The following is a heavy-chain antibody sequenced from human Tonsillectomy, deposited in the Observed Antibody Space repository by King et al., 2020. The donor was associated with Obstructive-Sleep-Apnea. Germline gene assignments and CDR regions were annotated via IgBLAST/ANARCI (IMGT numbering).Heavy chain of an antibody. Sequence: VQLVESGGGVVQPGRSLRLSCAASGFSFKNYAMHWVRQAPGKGLEWLAVVSYDGTNKNYAESVKGRFTISRDNSKNTLYLQMNSLRTADTAVYYCARGFSTVTNLPHWEFDFWGQGTLVTVSS. D-gene: IGHD4-11*01. CDR3: ARGFSTVTNLPHWEFDF. CDR2: VSYDGTNK. CDR1: GFSFKNYA. J-gene: IGHJ4*02. V-gene: IGHV3-30*04.